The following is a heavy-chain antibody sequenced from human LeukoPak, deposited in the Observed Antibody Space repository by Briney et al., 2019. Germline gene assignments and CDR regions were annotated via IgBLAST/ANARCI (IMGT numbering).Heavy chain of an antibody. J-gene: IGHJ4*02. Sequence: PSETLSLTCTVSGGSISSYYWSWIRQPPGKGLEWIGYIYYSGSANYDPSLKSRVTISVDTSKNQFSLKLSSVTAADTAVYYCARERTSGYSYYFDYWGQGTLVTVSS. V-gene: IGHV4-59*01. CDR2: IYYSGSA. CDR3: ARERTSGYSYYFDY. D-gene: IGHD3-22*01. CDR1: GGSISSYY.